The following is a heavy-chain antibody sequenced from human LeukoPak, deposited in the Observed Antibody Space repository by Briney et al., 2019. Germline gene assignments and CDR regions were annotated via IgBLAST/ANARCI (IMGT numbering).Heavy chain of an antibody. Sequence: PGGSLRLSCAASGFTFSSYWMHWVRQAPGKGLEWVANIKQDGSEKYYVDSVKGRFTISRDNAKNSLYLQMNSLRAEDTAVYYCARDSTIISSSWLNWFDPWGQGTLVTVSS. CDR2: IKQDGSEK. CDR3: ARDSTIISSSWLNWFDP. J-gene: IGHJ5*02. D-gene: IGHD6-13*01. CDR1: GFTFSSYW. V-gene: IGHV3-7*01.